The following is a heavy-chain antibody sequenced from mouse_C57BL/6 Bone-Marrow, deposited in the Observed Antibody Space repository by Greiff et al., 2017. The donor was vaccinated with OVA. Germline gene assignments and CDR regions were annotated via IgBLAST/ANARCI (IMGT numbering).Heavy chain of an antibody. CDR1: GYSITSGYY. CDR2: ISYDGSN. J-gene: IGHJ3*01. D-gene: IGHD2-2*01. V-gene: IGHV3-6*01. CDR3: ASLMVTTELWFAY. Sequence: EESGPGLVKPSQSLSLTCSVTGYSITSGYYWNWIRQFPGNKLEWMGYISYDGSNNYNPSLKNRISITRDTSKNQFFLKLNSVTTEDTATYYCASLMVTTELWFAYWGQGTLVTVSA.